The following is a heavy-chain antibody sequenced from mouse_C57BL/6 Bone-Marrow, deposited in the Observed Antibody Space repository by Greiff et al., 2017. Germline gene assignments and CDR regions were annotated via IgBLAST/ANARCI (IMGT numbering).Heavy chain of an antibody. Sequence: VMLVESGGGLVQPKGSLKLSCAASGFSFNTYAMNWVRQAPGQGLEWVARIRSKSNNYATYYADSVKDRFTISRDDSESMLYLKMNNMKTEDTAMYYCVGRSVRDAYWGQGTLVTVSA. CDR2: IRSKSNNYAT. D-gene: IGHD3-2*02. CDR1: GFSFNTYA. V-gene: IGHV10-1*01. CDR3: VGRSVRDAY. J-gene: IGHJ3*01.